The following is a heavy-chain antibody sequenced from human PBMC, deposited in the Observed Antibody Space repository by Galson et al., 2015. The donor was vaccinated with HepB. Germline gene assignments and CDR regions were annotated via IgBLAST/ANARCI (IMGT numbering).Heavy chain of an antibody. D-gene: IGHD6-19*01. Sequence: SLRLSCAASGFTFSTYAIHWVRQAPGKGLEWVAVISYDGSNKHYADSVKGRFTISRDNSKNTLYLQMNSLRAEDTAVYYCARDLYSSGWSDYWGHGTPVTVSS. CDR1: GFTFSTYA. CDR3: ARDLYSSGWSDY. J-gene: IGHJ4*01. V-gene: IGHV3-30-3*01. CDR2: ISYDGSNK.